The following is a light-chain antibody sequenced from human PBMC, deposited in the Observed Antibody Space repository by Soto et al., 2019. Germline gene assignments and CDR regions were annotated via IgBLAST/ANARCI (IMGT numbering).Light chain of an antibody. CDR3: QQSYSTPYT. J-gene: IGKJ2*01. V-gene: IGKV4-1*01. CDR2: WAS. Sequence: DIMMTQSPDSLAVSLGETATINCKSSQSVLYSSNNKNYLAWFQQKPGQPPRLLFYWASTRKSGVPDRFSGSGSGTDFTLTISSLQAEDVAVYYCQQSYSTPYTFGQGTKLEIK. CDR1: QSVLYSSNNKNY.